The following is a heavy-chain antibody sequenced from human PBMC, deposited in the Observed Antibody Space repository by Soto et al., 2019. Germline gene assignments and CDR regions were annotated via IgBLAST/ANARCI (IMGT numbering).Heavy chain of an antibody. J-gene: IGHJ6*02. Sequence: GESLKISCAASGFTFDDYAMHWVRQAPGKGLEWVSLISGDGGSTYYADSVKGRFTISRDNSKNSLYLQMNSLRTEDTALYYCAKDIARSGSYYYYYGMDVWGQGTTVTVSS. D-gene: IGHD3-10*01. V-gene: IGHV3-43*02. CDR3: AKDIARSGSYYYYYGMDV. CDR1: GFTFDDYA. CDR2: ISGDGGST.